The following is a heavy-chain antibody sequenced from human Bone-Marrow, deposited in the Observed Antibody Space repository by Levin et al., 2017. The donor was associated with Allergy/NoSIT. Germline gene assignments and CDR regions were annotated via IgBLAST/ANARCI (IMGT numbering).Heavy chain of an antibody. V-gene: IGHV4-4*02. CDR2: IYHSGST. J-gene: IGHJ5*02. D-gene: IGHD7-27*01. CDR3: ARRNVLAPGEDWFDP. CDR1: DGSISSSNW. Sequence: HSQTLSLTCGVSDGSISSSNWWTWVRQPPGKGLEWIGEIYHSGSTNYNPSLKSRVTISVEKSKNQFSLKLSSVTAADTAVYYCARRNVLAPGEDWFDPWGQGTLVTVSS.